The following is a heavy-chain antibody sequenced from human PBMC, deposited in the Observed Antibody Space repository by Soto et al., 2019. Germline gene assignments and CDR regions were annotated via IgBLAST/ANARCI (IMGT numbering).Heavy chain of an antibody. V-gene: IGHV1-69*01. D-gene: IGHD6-6*01. Sequence: QVQLVQSGAEVKKPGSSVKVSCKASGGTFSSYAISWVRQAPGQGLEWMGGIIPIFGTANYAQKFQGRVTITADESTSTAYMELSSLRSEDTAVYYCARVGAEGSSSFFYGMDVWGQGTTVTVSS. CDR3: ARVGAEGSSSFFYGMDV. CDR1: GGTFSSYA. J-gene: IGHJ6*02. CDR2: IIPIFGTA.